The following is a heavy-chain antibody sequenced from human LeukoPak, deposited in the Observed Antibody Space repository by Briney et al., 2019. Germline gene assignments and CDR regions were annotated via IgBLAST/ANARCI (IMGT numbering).Heavy chain of an antibody. Sequence: SETLSLTCTVSGVSITSDYWSWVRQPPGKGLEWIGYTYYTGKANYNPSLKSRLTMSVDTFRNQFSLKLRSVTAADTGVYYCARRGAFNALNLWGRGTHVTVSS. J-gene: IGHJ4*02. CDR2: TYYTGKA. D-gene: IGHD2-15*01. CDR3: ARRGAFNALNL. V-gene: IGHV4-59*08. CDR1: GVSITSDY.